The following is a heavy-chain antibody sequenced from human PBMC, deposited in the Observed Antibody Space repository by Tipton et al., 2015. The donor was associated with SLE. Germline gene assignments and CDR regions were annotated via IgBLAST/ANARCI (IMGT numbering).Heavy chain of an antibody. J-gene: IGHJ5*02. CDR1: GGSITSASYY. Sequence: GLVKPSETLSLTCRVSGGSITSASYYWTWVRQHPGKPLEWIGYIYYTGTTNYNPSLRSRVTLSVDTSKNQFSLKLKSVTAADSAVYYCARCPLILEWVEGTFNPWGQGTQVTVSS. CDR3: ARCPLILEWVEGTFNP. D-gene: IGHD3-3*01. V-gene: IGHV4-30-4*01. CDR2: IYYTGTT.